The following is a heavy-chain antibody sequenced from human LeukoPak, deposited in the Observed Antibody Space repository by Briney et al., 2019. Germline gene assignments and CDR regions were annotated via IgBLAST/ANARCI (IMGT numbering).Heavy chain of an antibody. J-gene: IGHJ4*02. CDR1: GGSISSSSYY. V-gene: IGHV4-39*07. CDR3: ARGRNGDFDY. D-gene: IGHD1-1*01. CDR2: IYYSGNT. Sequence: SETLSLTCTVSGGSISSSSYYWGWIRQPPGKGLEWIGSIYYSGNTYYNPSLKSRVTISVDTSKKQFSLKLSSVTAADTAVYYCARGRNGDFDYWGQGTLVTVSS.